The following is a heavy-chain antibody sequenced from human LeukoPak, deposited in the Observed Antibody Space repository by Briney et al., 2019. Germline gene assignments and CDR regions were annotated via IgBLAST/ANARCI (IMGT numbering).Heavy chain of an antibody. CDR3: ARGDSSLSVDY. CDR2: IISSGSTI. J-gene: IGHJ4*02. Sequence: GGSLRLSCAASGFTFSRYEMNWVRQAPGKGLEWVLYIISSGSTINYSVSVKGGLTTSRDNAKNSLYLQINSLRAEDTAVYYCARGDSSLSVDYWGQGTLVTVSS. CDR1: GFTFSRYE. V-gene: IGHV3-48*03. D-gene: IGHD6-6*01.